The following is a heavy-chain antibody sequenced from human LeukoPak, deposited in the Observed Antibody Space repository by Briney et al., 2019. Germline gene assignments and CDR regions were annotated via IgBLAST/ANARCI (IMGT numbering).Heavy chain of an antibody. J-gene: IGHJ4*02. Sequence: GGSLRLSCAASGFTVSSNYMSWVRQAPGKGLEWVSVIYSCGSTYYADSVKGRFTISRDNSKNSLYLQMNSLRAEDTALYYCARGQWLLYYFDYWGQGTLVTVSS. V-gene: IGHV3-53*01. CDR2: IYSCGST. CDR1: GFTVSSNY. D-gene: IGHD6-19*01. CDR3: ARGQWLLYYFDY.